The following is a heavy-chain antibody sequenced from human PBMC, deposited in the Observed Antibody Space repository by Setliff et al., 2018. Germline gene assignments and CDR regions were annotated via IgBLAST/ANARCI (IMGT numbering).Heavy chain of an antibody. CDR3: ARKGISALSGAFDM. D-gene: IGHD1-26*01. Sequence: SETLSLTCTVSGGSISNYYWSWIRQPAGKGLESIGRIYTSGSTNYNPSLKSRVTMSVDTSKNQFSLKLSSVTAADTAVYYCARKGISALSGAFDMWGQGTMVTVS. J-gene: IGHJ3*02. V-gene: IGHV4-4*07. CDR1: GGSISNYY. CDR2: IYTSGST.